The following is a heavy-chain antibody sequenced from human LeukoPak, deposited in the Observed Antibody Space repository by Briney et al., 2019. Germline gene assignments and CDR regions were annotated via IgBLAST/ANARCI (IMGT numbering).Heavy chain of an antibody. J-gene: IGHJ4*02. Sequence: GGSLRLSCAAPGFIFDNYAIHRVRQAPGKGLEWVSLSGDGGSTFYADSVRGRFTISRDNTRKSLSLQMSSLRSEDTALYYCARESETSGWYDYWGQGTLVTVSS. CDR1: GFIFDNYA. D-gene: IGHD6-19*01. CDR3: ARESETSGWYDY. CDR2: SGDGGST. V-gene: IGHV3-43*02.